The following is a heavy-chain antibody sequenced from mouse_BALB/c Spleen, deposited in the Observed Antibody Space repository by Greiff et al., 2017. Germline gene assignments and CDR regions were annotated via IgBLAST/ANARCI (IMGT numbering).Heavy chain of an antibody. Sequence: VMLVESGPGLVQPSQSLSITCTVSGFSLTSYGVHWVRQSPGKGLEWLGVIWSGGSTDYNAAFISRLSISKDNSKSQVFFKMNSLQAKDTAIYYCARKDWDWYFDVWGAGTTVTVSS. V-gene: IGHV2-2*02. J-gene: IGHJ1*01. CDR1: GFSLTSYG. D-gene: IGHD4-1*01. CDR2: IWSGGST. CDR3: ARKDWDWYFDV.